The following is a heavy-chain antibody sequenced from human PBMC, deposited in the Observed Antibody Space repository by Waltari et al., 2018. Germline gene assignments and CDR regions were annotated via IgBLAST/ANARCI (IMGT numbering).Heavy chain of an antibody. V-gene: IGHV3-23*01. Sequence: DVQLLESGGGLVQPGGSLRLHCAASGFSFSSFAMGWVRQAPEKGLEWVSGISGTGDNTYYADSVRGRFTISRDNSKSTLYLQMNSLRAEDTALYYCAKDFVGVVADAFDIWGQGTMVTVSS. D-gene: IGHD2-15*01. J-gene: IGHJ3*02. CDR1: GFSFSSFA. CDR3: AKDFVGVVADAFDI. CDR2: ISGTGDNT.